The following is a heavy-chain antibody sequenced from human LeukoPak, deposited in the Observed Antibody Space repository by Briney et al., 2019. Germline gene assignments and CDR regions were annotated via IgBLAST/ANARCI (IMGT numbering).Heavy chain of an antibody. J-gene: IGHJ3*01. V-gene: IGHV3-23*01. CDR2: ISVSGNT. Sequence: GGSLKLSCAASGFTLSSYAMSWVRRGPGKGLEWVSAISVSGNTYHADSVKGRFTISRDNSKNTLYLQMNSLRADDTAVYYCAKWGGIVVVIPPKTAFDFWGQGTMVTVSS. CDR3: AKWGGIVVVIPPKTAFDF. D-gene: IGHD3-22*01. CDR1: GFTLSSYA.